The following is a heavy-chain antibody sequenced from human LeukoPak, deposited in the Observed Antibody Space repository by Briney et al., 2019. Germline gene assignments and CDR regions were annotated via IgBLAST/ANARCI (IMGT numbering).Heavy chain of an antibody. J-gene: IGHJ6*03. CDR2: ISYDGSNK. Sequence: SLRLSCAASGFTFNSYVMHGVRQAPGKGLEGVAVISYDGSNKYYADSVKGRFTISRDNSKNTLYLQMNSLGAEDTAVYYCAKDGAGHHYYMDVWGKGTTVTVSS. V-gene: IGHV3-30*18. CDR1: GFTFNSYV. CDR3: AKDGAGHHYYMDV. D-gene: IGHD1-26*01.